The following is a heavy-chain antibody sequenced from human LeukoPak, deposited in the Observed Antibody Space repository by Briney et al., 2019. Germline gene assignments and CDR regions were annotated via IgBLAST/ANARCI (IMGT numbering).Heavy chain of an antibody. CDR3: ARKAPRGIQLWLPFDY. V-gene: IGHV4-59*01. Sequence: PSETLSLTYTVPGGSISSDYWSWFPQPPSKGLEWIGYIYYSGSTNYRPSLPRQITNSVDSINNHFSHKLSSVTAADPALYYCARKAPRGIQLWLPFDYWGQGTLVTVSS. CDR2: IYYSGST. D-gene: IGHD5-18*01. CDR1: GGSISSDY. J-gene: IGHJ4*02.